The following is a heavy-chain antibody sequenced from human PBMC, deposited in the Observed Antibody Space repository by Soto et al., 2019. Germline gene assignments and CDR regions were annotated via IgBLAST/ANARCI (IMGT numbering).Heavy chain of an antibody. J-gene: IGHJ4*02. Sequence: QVQLQESGPGLVKPSETLSLTCTVSGGSMSKYYWSWIRQPAGKGLEWIGRIFDTGYTNYNPSLKSRVILSVDTSKSQFSLQLSCVTAADTAVYYCVRECDYSDSNGFPRFDYWGQGTLVTVSS. CDR2: IFDTGYT. CDR3: VRECDYSDSNGFPRFDY. D-gene: IGHD3-22*01. CDR1: GGSMSKYY. V-gene: IGHV4-4*07.